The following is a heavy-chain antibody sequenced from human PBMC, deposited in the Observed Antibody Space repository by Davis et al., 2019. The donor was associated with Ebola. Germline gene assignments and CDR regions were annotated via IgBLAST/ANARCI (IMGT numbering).Heavy chain of an antibody. J-gene: IGHJ3*01. CDR1: GFTFSSSA. Sequence: SVKVSCKASGFTFSSSAVQWVRQARGQRLEWMGWIVVGSSNTNYAQKFQDRVTITSDMSTNTAYMELSGLTSEDTAVYYCAAVGLCSGASCYTFYAFDVWGQGTMVTVSS. CDR3: AAVGLCSGASCYTFYAFDV. V-gene: IGHV1-58*01. D-gene: IGHD2-2*02. CDR2: IVVGSSNT.